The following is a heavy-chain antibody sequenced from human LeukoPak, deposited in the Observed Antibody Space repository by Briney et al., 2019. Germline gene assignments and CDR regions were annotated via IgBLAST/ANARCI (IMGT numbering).Heavy chain of an antibody. D-gene: IGHD2-21*02. V-gene: IGHV3-33*01. CDR3: ARDLPHNCGGDCPWVY. CDR2: IWYDGSNK. Sequence: GRSLRLSCAASGFTFSSYGMHWVRQAPGKGLEWVAVIWYDGSNKYYADSVKGRFTISRDNSKNTLSLQMNSLRAEDTAVYYCARDLPHNCGGDCPWVYWGQGTLVTVSS. CDR1: GFTFSSYG. J-gene: IGHJ4*02.